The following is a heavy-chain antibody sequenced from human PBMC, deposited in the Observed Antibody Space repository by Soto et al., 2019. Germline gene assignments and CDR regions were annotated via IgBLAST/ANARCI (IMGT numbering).Heavy chain of an antibody. CDR2: IYWDDDK. CDR3: AHSPLAYDSSGYYGIWVNYYGMDV. Sequence: QITLKESGPTLVKPTQTLTLTCTFSGFSLSTSGVGVGWIRQPPGKALEWLALIYWDDDKRYSPSLKSRLTVHKDTSKTQVVLTMTNMDPVDTATYYCAHSPLAYDSSGYYGIWVNYYGMDVWGQGTTVTVSS. J-gene: IGHJ6*02. D-gene: IGHD3-22*01. V-gene: IGHV2-5*02. CDR1: GFSLSTSGVG.